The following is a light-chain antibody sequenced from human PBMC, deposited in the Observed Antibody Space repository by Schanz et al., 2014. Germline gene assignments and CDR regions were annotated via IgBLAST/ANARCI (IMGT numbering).Light chain of an antibody. CDR3: LQSYSTPAPA. CDR2: AAS. J-gene: IGKJ4*01. V-gene: IGKV1-39*01. CDR1: QSISTY. Sequence: DIQTTQSPSSLSASVGDRVTITCRASQSISTYLNWYQQKPGKAPKLLIYAASSLQSGVPSRFSGSGSGTDFTLTISSLQPEDFATYYCLQSYSTPAPAFGGGTKVEIK.